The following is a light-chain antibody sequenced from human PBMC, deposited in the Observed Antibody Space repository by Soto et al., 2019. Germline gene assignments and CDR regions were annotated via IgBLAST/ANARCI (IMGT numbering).Light chain of an antibody. V-gene: IGKV3-20*01. CDR2: GAS. CDR1: QSVSSTY. Sequence: EVVLTQSPGPLSLSPGERATLSCRASQSVSSTYFAWYQQKPGQAPRLLIYGASNRATGIPDRFSGSGSGTDFTLTISRLEPEDFAVYYCQQYVTSPWTFGQGTKVEIK. J-gene: IGKJ1*01. CDR3: QQYVTSPWT.